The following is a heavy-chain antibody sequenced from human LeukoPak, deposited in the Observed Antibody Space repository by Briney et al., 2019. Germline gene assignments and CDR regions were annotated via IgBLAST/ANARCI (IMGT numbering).Heavy chain of an antibody. CDR1: GGSISSYY. V-gene: IGHV4-59*01. J-gene: IGHJ6*03. CDR2: IYYSGST. Sequence: SETLSLTCTVSGGSISSYYWSWIRQPPGKGLEWIGYIYYSGSTNYNPSLKSRVTISVDTSKNQFSLKLSSVTAADTAVYHCARGVQRWDWLLSPTHYYYYYMDVWGKGTTVTISS. CDR3: ARGVQRWDWLLSPTHYYYYYMDV. D-gene: IGHD3/OR15-3a*01.